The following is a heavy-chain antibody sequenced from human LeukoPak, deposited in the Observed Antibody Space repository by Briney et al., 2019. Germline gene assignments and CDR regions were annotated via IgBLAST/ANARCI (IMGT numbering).Heavy chain of an antibody. CDR2: INHSGST. V-gene: IGHV4-34*01. D-gene: IGHD4-17*01. CDR1: GGSFSGYY. J-gene: IGHJ4*02. CDR3: ARGLEAVTTTD. Sequence: SETLSLTCAVYGGSFSGYYWSWIRQPPGKGLEWIGEINHSGSTNYNPSLKSRVTISVDTSKNQFSLKLSSVTAADTAVYYCARGLEAVTTTDWGQGTLVTVSP.